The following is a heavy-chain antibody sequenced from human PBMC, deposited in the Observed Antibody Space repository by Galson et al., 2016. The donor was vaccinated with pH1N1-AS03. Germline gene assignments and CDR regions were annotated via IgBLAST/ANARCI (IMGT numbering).Heavy chain of an antibody. Sequence: SLRLSCAASAFSFSRHWMHWVRQAPGKGLVWVSRVSRAGSRTTYTDCVKGRFNISRDNAQNMLYLELNSLREEDTALYFCAREGRVSEGDGYYRPLDLWGQGTLVTVSS. CDR3: AREGRVSEGDGYYRPLDL. D-gene: IGHD3-22*01. CDR2: VSRAGSRT. J-gene: IGHJ4*02. V-gene: IGHV3-74*03. CDR1: AFSFSRHW.